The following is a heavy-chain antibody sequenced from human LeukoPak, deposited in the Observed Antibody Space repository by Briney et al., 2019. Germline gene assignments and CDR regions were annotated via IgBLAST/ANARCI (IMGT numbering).Heavy chain of an antibody. CDR2: ISGGGGST. D-gene: IGHD2-15*01. Sequence: GGSLRLSCAASGFTFSSYAMSWVRQAPGKGLEWVSAISGGGGSTYYADSVKGRFTISRDNSKNTLYLQMNSLRAEDTAVYYCAKDTTPYDRYYFDYWGQGTLVTVSS. CDR1: GFTFSSYA. J-gene: IGHJ4*02. V-gene: IGHV3-23*01. CDR3: AKDTTPYDRYYFDY.